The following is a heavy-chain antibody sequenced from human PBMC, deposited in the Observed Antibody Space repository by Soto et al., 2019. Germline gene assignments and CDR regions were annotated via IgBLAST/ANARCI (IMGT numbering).Heavy chain of an antibody. Sequence: EMQLLESGGGLVKPGGSLRLSCAASGFNFDFYTMGWVRQAPGEGLQWVAVISGGSGFTYYADSVKGRFAISRDNSQKALTSVMNSLRGQDTALYDCAKTGGDLMTGFSPYYFDFWGHGALVTVAT. CDR3: AKTGGDLMTGFSPYYFDF. CDR1: GFNFDFYT. J-gene: IGHJ4*01. V-gene: IGHV3-23*01. D-gene: IGHD3-9*01. CDR2: ISGGSGFT.